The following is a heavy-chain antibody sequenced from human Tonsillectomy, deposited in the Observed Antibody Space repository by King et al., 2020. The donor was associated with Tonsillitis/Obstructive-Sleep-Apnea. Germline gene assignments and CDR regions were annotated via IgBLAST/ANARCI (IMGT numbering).Heavy chain of an antibody. Sequence: VQLVESGGGLVKPGGSLRLSCAASGFTFSDYYMSWIRQAPGKGLEWVSYISNCSSYTNYADSVKGRFTISRDNAKNSLYLQMNSLRADDTAVYYCARRSSGSYHSDHWGQGTLVTVSS. CDR2: ISNCSSYT. D-gene: IGHD1-26*01. V-gene: IGHV3-11*06. J-gene: IGHJ4*02. CDR3: ARRSSGSYHSDH. CDR1: GFTFSDYY.